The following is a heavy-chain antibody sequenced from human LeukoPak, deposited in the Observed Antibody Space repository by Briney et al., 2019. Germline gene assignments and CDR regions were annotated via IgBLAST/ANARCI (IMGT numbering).Heavy chain of an antibody. J-gene: IGHJ4*02. V-gene: IGHV1-46*01. CDR1: GYTFTSYY. CDR3: ARASSVRGGSYHRATSYFDY. CDR2: INPSGGSA. D-gene: IGHD2-15*01. Sequence: GASVKVSCKASGYTFTSYYMHWVRQAPGQGLEWMGIINPSGGSASYAQKFQGRVTLTRDTSTSTVYMELSSLRSEATAVYYCARASSVRGGSYHRATSYFDYWGQGTLVTVSS.